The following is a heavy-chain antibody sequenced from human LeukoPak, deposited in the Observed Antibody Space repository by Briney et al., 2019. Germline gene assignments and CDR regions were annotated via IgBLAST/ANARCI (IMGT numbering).Heavy chain of an antibody. CDR3: AGYSCSSTTWYTGGLDY. CDR2: IRYDGSNK. Sequence: GGSLRLSCAASGFTFSSYGMHWVRQAPGKGLEWVAFIRYDGSNKYYADSVKGRFTISRDNSKNTLYLQMNSLRAEDTAVYYCAGYSCSSTTWYTGGLDYWGQGTLVTVSS. V-gene: IGHV3-30*02. D-gene: IGHD2-2*02. CDR1: GFTFSSYG. J-gene: IGHJ4*02.